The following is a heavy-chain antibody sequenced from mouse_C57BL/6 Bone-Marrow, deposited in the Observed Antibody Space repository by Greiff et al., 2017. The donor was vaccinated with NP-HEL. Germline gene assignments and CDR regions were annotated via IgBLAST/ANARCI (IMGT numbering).Heavy chain of an antibody. V-gene: IGHV1-82*01. CDR2: IYPGDGDT. CDR3: AREENYYGSSYGYFDV. D-gene: IGHD1-1*01. CDR1: GYAFSSSW. J-gene: IGHJ1*03. Sequence: QVQLQQSGPELVKPGASVKISCKASGYAFSSSWMNWVKQRPGKGLEWIGRIYPGDGDTNYNGKFKGKATLTADKSSSTAYMQLSSLTSEDSAVDVCAREENYYGSSYGYFDVWGTGTTVTVSS.